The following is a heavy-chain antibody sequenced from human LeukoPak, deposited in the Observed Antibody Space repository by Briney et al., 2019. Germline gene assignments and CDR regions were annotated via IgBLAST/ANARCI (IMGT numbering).Heavy chain of an antibody. V-gene: IGHV4-39*01. CDR2: IYYSGST. J-gene: IGHJ6*03. CDR1: GGSISSSSYY. D-gene: IGHD6-19*01. CDR3: ARNIAVAGRGDYMDV. Sequence: SETLSLTCTVSGGSISSSSYYWGWIRQPPGKGLEWIGSIYYSGSTYYNPSLKSRVTISVDTSKKQFSLKLSSVTAADTAVYYCARNIAVAGRGDYMDVWGKGTTVTISS.